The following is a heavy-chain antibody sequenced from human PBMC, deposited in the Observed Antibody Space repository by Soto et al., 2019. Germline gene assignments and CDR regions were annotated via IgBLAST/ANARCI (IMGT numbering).Heavy chain of an antibody. D-gene: IGHD5-12*01. V-gene: IGHV3-30*03. CDR1: GFTFSSYG. CDR2: ISYDGSDN. Sequence: GGSLRLSCAVSGFTFSSYGMHWVRQAPGKGLEWVAIISYDGSDNYYADSVKGRFTISRDNSKSTLYLQMNSLRAEDTAVYYCARAPGRDGYNYSDYWGLGTLVTVSS. J-gene: IGHJ4*02. CDR3: ARAPGRDGYNYSDY.